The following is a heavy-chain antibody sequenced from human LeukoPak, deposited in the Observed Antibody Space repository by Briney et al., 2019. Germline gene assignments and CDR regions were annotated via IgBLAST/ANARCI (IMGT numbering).Heavy chain of an antibody. CDR2: IVPILGIA. Sequence: GASVKVSCKASGGTFRNYAISWVRQGPGQGLEFMGRIVPILGIANYAQKFQGRVTITADESTTTAYMELSSLRSEDTAVYYCARGVVPAAMSFDYWGQGTLVTVSS. J-gene: IGHJ4*02. V-gene: IGHV1-69*04. D-gene: IGHD2-2*01. CDR1: GGTFRNYA. CDR3: ARGVVPAAMSFDY.